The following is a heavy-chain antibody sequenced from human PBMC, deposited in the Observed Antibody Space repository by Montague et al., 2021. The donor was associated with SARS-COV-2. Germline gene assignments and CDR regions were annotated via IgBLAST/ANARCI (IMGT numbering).Heavy chain of an antibody. D-gene: IGHD3-10*01. CDR3: ARGYYGSGSYYFLGN. Sequence: SETLSLTCTVSGGSVSSSHYYWAWIRQPPGKGLEWIGCISYSGSTYYNPSLKSRVTISVDTSENQFSLKLSSVTAADTAVYYCARGYYGSGSYYFLGNWGQGTLVTVSS. CDR2: ISYSGST. CDR1: GGSVSSSHYY. V-gene: IGHV4-39*07. J-gene: IGHJ4*02.